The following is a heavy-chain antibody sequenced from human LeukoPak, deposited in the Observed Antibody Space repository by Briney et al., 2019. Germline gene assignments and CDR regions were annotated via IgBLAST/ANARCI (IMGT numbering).Heavy chain of an antibody. Sequence: SETLPLTCTVSGGSISSYYWSWIRQPPGKGLEWIGYIYYSGSTNYNPSLKNRVTISVDTSKNQFSLKLSSVTAADTAVYYCARHAQDGFDYWGQGTLVTVSS. J-gene: IGHJ4*02. V-gene: IGHV4-59*01. CDR1: GGSISSYY. CDR3: ARHAQDGFDY. CDR2: IYYSGST.